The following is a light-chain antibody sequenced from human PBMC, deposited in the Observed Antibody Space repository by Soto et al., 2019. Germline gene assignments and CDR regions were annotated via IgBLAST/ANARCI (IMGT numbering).Light chain of an antibody. V-gene: IGKV1-27*01. CDR3: QKYNSAPWT. J-gene: IGKJ1*01. CDR2: AAS. CDR1: QGISNY. Sequence: EIQITQSPSSVSASVGDRVSITCLASQGISNYLAWYQQKPGKVPKLLLYAASTLQSGVPSRFSGSGSGTDFTLTISSLQAEDGATYYCQKYNSAPWTFGQG.